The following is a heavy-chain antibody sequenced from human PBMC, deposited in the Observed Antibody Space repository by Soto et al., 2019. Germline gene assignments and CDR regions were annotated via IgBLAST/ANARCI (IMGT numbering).Heavy chain of an antibody. J-gene: IGHJ4*02. D-gene: IGHD2-2*01. V-gene: IGHV3-23*01. CDR1: GFTFSSYA. CDR3: AKSVVPAAMGDSSSWFVEDYFDY. CDR2: ISGSGGST. Sequence: GGSLRLSCAASGFTFSSYAMSWVRQAPGKGLEWVSAISGSGGSTYYADSVKGRFTISRDNSKNTLYLQMNSLRAEDRAVYYCAKSVVPAAMGDSSSWFVEDYFDYWGQGTLVTVSS.